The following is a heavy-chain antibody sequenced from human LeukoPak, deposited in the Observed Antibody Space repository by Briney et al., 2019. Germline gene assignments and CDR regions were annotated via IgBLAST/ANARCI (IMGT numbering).Heavy chain of an antibody. Sequence: PGGSLRLSCAASGFTFSSYAMSWVRQAPGKGLERVSAISGSGGSTYYADSVKGRFTISRDNSKNTLYPQMNSLRAEDTAVYYCASATIFGVVIYYWGQGTLVTVSS. CDR3: ASATIFGVVIYY. V-gene: IGHV3-23*01. CDR2: ISGSGGST. D-gene: IGHD3-3*01. J-gene: IGHJ4*02. CDR1: GFTFSSYA.